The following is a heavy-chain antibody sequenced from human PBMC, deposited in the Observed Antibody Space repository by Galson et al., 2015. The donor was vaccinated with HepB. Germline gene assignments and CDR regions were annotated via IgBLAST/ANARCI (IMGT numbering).Heavy chain of an antibody. CDR1: GYTFTSYG. D-gene: IGHD3-10*01. V-gene: IGHV1-18*01. CDR2: ISTYNGNT. CDR3: ARVLGAYGSGSKSFDY. J-gene: IGHJ4*02. Sequence: SVKVSCKASGYTFTSYGISWGRQAPGQGLEWMGWISTYNGNTNYAQKLQGRVTMTTDTSTSTAYMELRRRRSDDTAVYYCARVLGAYGSGSKSFDYWGQGTLVTVSS.